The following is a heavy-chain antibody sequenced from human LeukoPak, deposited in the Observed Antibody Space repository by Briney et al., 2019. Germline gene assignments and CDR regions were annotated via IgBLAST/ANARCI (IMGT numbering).Heavy chain of an antibody. Sequence: GRSLRLSCAASGFTFSNAWMSWVRQAPGKGPEWVGRIKSKTDGGTTDYAAPVKGRFTISRDDSKSTLYLQMNSLKTEDTAVYYCTTDYYGSGSYPDAFDIWGRGTMVTVSS. V-gene: IGHV3-15*01. CDR1: GFTFSNAW. CDR3: TTDYYGSGSYPDAFDI. CDR2: IKSKTDGGTT. D-gene: IGHD3-10*01. J-gene: IGHJ3*02.